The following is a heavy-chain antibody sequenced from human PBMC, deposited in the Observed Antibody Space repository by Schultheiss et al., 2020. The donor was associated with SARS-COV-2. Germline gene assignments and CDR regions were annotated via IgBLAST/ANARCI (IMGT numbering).Heavy chain of an antibody. V-gene: IGHV3-30*03. J-gene: IGHJ6*02. CDR1: GFTFSSYG. Sequence: GGSLRLSCAASGFTFSSYGMHWVRQAPGKGLEWVAVISYDGSNKYYADSVKGRFTISRDNSKNTLYLQMNSLRAEDTAVYYCAREASGHYYYYGMDVWGQGTTVTVSS. CDR2: ISYDGSNK. CDR3: AREASGHYYYYGMDV.